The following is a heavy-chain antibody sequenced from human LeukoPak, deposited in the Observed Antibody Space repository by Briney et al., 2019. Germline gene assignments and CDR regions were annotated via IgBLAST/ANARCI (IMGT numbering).Heavy chain of an antibody. CDR3: ARDLPFEGLLEWLLEY. CDR1: GYTFTSFG. CDR2: ISANSGHT. J-gene: IGHJ1*01. Sequence: ASVKVSCKASGYTFTSFGISWVRQAPGQGLEWMGWISANSGHTNYAQKFHDRVIMTTDTSTSTAYMELWSLRSDDTAVHYCARDLPFEGLLEWLLEYWGQGTLVTVSS. V-gene: IGHV1-18*01. D-gene: IGHD3-3*01.